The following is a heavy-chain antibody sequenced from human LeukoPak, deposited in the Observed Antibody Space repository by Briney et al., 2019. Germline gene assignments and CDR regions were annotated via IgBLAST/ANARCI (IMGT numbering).Heavy chain of an antibody. CDR2: ISSGSSTI. J-gene: IGHJ6*03. V-gene: IGHV3-48*01. CDR1: GFTFSSYS. CDR3: AKVPSYYYYYYMDV. Sequence: GGSLRLSCAASGFTFSSYSMNWVRQAPGKGLEWVSYISSGSSTIYYADSVKGRFTISRDNSKNTLYLQMNSLRAEDTAVYYCAKVPSYYYYYYMDVWGKGTTVTVSS.